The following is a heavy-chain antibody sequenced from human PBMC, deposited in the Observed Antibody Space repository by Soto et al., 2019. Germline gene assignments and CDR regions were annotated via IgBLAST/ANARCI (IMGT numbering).Heavy chain of an antibody. D-gene: IGHD2-21*01. Sequence: QVQLQQWGAGLLKPSETLSLTCAVYGGSFSDYYWNWIRQSPEKGLEWIGEINHSGTTNYNPSLNRRVTLSVATSKNQFSLNLNSVTAADTAVYYCAKVPADAYAGWFDPWGQGTLVTVSS. CDR1: GGSFSDYY. V-gene: IGHV4-34*02. CDR2: INHSGTT. CDR3: AKVPADAYAGWFDP. J-gene: IGHJ5*02.